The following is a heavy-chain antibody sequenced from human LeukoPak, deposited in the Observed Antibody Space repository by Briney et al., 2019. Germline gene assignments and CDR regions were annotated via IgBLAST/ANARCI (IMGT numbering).Heavy chain of an antibody. D-gene: IGHD2-2*02. CDR1: GFTFSSYA. CDR2: ISGSGGST. V-gene: IGHV3-23*01. J-gene: IGHJ4*02. Sequence: GGSLRLSCAASGFTFSSYAMSWVRQAPRKGLEWVSAISGSGGSTYYADSVKGRFTISRDNSKNTLYLQMNSLRAEDTAVYYCAKVLLGYCSSTSCYTTYYFDYWGQGTLVIVSS. CDR3: AKVLLGYCSSTSCYTTYYFDY.